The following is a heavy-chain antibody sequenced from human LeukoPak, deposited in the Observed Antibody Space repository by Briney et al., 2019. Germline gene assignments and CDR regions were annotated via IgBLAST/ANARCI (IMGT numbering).Heavy chain of an antibody. CDR3: AKSVSGYLEYFQH. D-gene: IGHD5-12*01. CDR1: GFTFSSYA. V-gene: IGHV3-23*01. J-gene: IGHJ1*01. CDR2: IKGSGGST. Sequence: PGGSLRLSCAASGFTFSSYAMSWVRQAPGKGLEWVSSIKGSGGSTYYADSVKGRFTISRDNSKNTLYLQMNSLRADDTAVYYRAKSVSGYLEYFQHWGQGTLVTVSS.